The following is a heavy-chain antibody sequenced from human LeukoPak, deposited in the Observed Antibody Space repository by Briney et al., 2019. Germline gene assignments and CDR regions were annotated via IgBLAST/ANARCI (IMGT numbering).Heavy chain of an antibody. Sequence: PGGSLRLSCAASEFTFSAFWMHWVRQAPGKGLVWVSRINSDGSDIRCADSVKGRFTISRDNAKNTLYLQMNSLRAEDTAVYYCARERRSSGWYDAFDMRGQGTMVTVSS. CDR3: ARERRSSGWYDAFDM. D-gene: IGHD6-19*01. CDR1: EFTFSAFW. J-gene: IGHJ3*02. V-gene: IGHV3-74*01. CDR2: INSDGSDI.